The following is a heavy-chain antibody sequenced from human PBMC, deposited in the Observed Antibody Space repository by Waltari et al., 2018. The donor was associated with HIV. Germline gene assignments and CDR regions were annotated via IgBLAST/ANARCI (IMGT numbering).Heavy chain of an antibody. CDR2: IHSRGST. CDR1: GDSISNINYY. CDR3: ARLDILTGFPQYFFDS. D-gene: IGHD3-9*01. J-gene: IGHJ4*02. V-gene: IGHV4-39*01. Sequence: QLQLQESGPGLVKSSETLSLSCTASGDSISNINYYLAWNRQPPGKGLVWIGNIHSRGSTYYNPSLKSRVTISVDTSKNQFSLKLSSVTAADTAVYYCARLDILTGFPQYFFDSWGQGTLVTVSS.